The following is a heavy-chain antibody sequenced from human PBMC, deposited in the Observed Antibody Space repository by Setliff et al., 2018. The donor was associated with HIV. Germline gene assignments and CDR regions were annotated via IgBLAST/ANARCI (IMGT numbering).Heavy chain of an antibody. CDR2: ISNSSRYY. D-gene: IGHD6-19*01. CDR3: ADMQWASNAWYSFDY. J-gene: IGHJ4*02. Sequence: GGSLRLSCSASGFLFNRYSLNWVRQAPGRGPEWVASISNSSRYYWVKARYGDSVRGRFTISGDYAKNSVYLQMNSLRAEDTAVYYCADMQWASNAWYSFDYWGQGALVTVSS. CDR1: GFLFNRYS. V-gene: IGHV3-21*04.